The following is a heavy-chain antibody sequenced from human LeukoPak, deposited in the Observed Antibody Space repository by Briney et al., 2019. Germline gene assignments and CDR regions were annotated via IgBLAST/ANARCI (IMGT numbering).Heavy chain of an antibody. D-gene: IGHD1-20*01. V-gene: IGHV4-61*02. CDR1: GGSISSGSYD. CDR3: ARGPTITRYNWAFDY. CDR2: IYTSGST. Sequence: SETLSLTCTVSGGSISSGSYDWGWIRQPAGKGLEWIGRIYTSGSTNYNPSLKSRVTISVDTSKNQFSLKLSSVTAADTAVYYCARGPTITRYNWAFDYWGQGTLVTVSS. J-gene: IGHJ4*02.